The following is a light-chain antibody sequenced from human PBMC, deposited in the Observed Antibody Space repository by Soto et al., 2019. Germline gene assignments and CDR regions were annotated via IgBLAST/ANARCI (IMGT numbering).Light chain of an antibody. J-gene: IGKJ5*01. CDR2: AAS. CDR1: QGISSY. CDR3: QQSYSTLSIT. V-gene: IGKV1-39*01. Sequence: IQFTQSPSFLSASVGDRVTITFRASQGISSYLAWYQQKPGKAPKLLIYAASTLQSGVPSRFSGSGSGTDFTLTISSLQPEDFATYYCQQSYSTLSITFGQGTRLEIK.